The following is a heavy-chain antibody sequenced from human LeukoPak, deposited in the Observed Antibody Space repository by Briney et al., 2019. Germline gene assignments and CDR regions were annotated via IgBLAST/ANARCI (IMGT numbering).Heavy chain of an antibody. Sequence: SVKVSCKASGYTFTSYYMHWVRQAPGQGLEWMGGIIPIFGTANYAQKFQGRVTITADESTSTAYMELSSLRSEDTAVYYCARRGNHCSGGSCYSHRGYYYYGMDVWGKGTTVTVSS. V-gene: IGHV1-69*13. J-gene: IGHJ6*04. CDR1: GYTFTSYY. CDR3: ARRGNHCSGGSCYSHRGYYYYGMDV. D-gene: IGHD2-15*01. CDR2: IIPIFGTA.